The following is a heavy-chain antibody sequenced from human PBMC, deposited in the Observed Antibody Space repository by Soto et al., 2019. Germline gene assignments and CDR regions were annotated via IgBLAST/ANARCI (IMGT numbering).Heavy chain of an antibody. CDR3: AKWWRDSSSSDIY. Sequence: EVQLLESGGGLVQPGGSLRLSCAASGFTFSSYAMSWVRQAPGKGLEWVSAISGSGGSTYYADSVKGRFTISRDNSKNKLYLQMNSLRAEDTAVYYCAKWWRDSSSSDIYWGQGTLVTVSS. V-gene: IGHV3-23*01. CDR2: ISGSGGST. J-gene: IGHJ4*02. CDR1: GFTFSSYA. D-gene: IGHD6-6*01.